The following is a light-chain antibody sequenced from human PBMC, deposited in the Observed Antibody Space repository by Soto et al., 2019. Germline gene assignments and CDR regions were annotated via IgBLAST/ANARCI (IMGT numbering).Light chain of an antibody. J-gene: IGLJ1*01. CDR3: SSYTSATTYV. Sequence: QSALTQPASVSVSPGQSITISCTGTSSDVGAYNYDSWYQQYPGEAPKVIIYDVSHRPAGVSNRFSGSKSGNTASLTISGLQTQDEADYYCSSYTSATTYVFGTGTKVTVL. V-gene: IGLV2-14*01. CDR1: SSDVGAYNY. CDR2: DVS.